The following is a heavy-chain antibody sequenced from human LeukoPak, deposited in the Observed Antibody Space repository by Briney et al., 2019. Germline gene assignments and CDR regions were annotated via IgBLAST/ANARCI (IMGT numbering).Heavy chain of an antibody. J-gene: IGHJ4*02. D-gene: IGHD1-26*01. V-gene: IGHV3-30*18. CDR3: AKVRGRSGSYWGIGYYFDY. Sequence: GGSLRLSCAASGFTFSSYGMPWVRQAPVKGLEWVAVISYDGSNKYYADSVKGRFTISRDNSKNTLYLQMNSLRAEDTAVYYCAKVRGRSGSYWGIGYYFDYWGQGTLVTVSS. CDR1: GFTFSSYG. CDR2: ISYDGSNK.